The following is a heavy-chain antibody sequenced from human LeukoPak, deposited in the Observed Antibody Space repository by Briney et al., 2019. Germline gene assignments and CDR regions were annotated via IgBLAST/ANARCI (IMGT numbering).Heavy chain of an antibody. D-gene: IGHD6-19*01. V-gene: IGHV3-48*03. CDR3: ARAAPSQQWLVPNFDY. Sequence: PGGSLRLSCAASGFTFSSYEMNWVRQAPGKGLEWVSYISSSGSTIYYADSVKGRFTISRDNAKNSLYLQMNSLRAEDTAVYYCARAAPSQQWLVPNFDYWGQGTLVTVSS. CDR1: GFTFSSYE. J-gene: IGHJ4*02. CDR2: ISSSGSTI.